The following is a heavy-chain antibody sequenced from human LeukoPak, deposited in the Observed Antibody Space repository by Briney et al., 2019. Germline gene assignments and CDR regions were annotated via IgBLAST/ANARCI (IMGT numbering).Heavy chain of an antibody. Sequence: PGGSLRVSCAASGFTFIDYWISWVRQAPGKGLEWVANIKQDGSEKNYVDSVKGRFTISRDNTKKSLYLQMNSLSVEDTAIYYCAREGILAAVDYWGQGTLVTVSP. CDR2: IKQDGSEK. V-gene: IGHV3-7*01. J-gene: IGHJ4*02. CDR3: AREGILAAVDY. CDR1: GFTFIDYW. D-gene: IGHD6-13*01.